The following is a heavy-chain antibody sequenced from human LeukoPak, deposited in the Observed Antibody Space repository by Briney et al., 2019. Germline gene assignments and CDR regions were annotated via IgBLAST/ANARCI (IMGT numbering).Heavy chain of an antibody. D-gene: IGHD3-3*01. CDR1: GGSISSSSYY. CDR3: ASPRADYDFWSGYYWRYGDAFDI. V-gene: IGHV4-39*01. J-gene: IGHJ3*02. Sequence: PSETLSLTCTVSGGSISSSSYYWGWIRQPPGKGLEWIGSIYYSGSTYYNPSLKSRVTISVDTSKNQFSLKLSSVTAADTAVYYCASPRADYDFWSGYYWRYGDAFDIWGQGTMVTVSS. CDR2: IYYSGST.